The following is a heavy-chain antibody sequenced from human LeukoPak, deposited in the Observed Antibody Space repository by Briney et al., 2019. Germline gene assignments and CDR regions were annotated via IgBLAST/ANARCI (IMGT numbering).Heavy chain of an antibody. Sequence: PGGSLRLSCAASGFTFSSYSMNWVRQAPGKGLEWVSSISSISYIYYADSVKGRFTISRDTAKNSLYLQMNSLRAEDTAVYYCAKESGALGAPLYDYWGRGILVTASS. D-gene: IGHD4/OR15-4a*01. J-gene: IGHJ4*02. CDR3: AKESGALGAPLYDY. CDR1: GFTFSSYS. V-gene: IGHV3-21*01. CDR2: ISSISYI.